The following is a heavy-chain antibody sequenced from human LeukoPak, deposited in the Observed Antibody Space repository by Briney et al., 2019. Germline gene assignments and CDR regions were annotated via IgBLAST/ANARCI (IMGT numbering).Heavy chain of an antibody. V-gene: IGHV4-4*07. CDR2: IYTSGST. Sequence: SETLSLTCTVSGGSISSYYWSWIRQPAGKGLEWIGRIYTSGSTNYNPSLKSRVTMSVDTSKNQFSLKLSSVTAADTAVYYCARGGSYGVMDRSDAFDIWGQGTMVTVSS. D-gene: IGHD1-26*01. CDR1: GGSISSYY. J-gene: IGHJ3*02. CDR3: ARGGSYGVMDRSDAFDI.